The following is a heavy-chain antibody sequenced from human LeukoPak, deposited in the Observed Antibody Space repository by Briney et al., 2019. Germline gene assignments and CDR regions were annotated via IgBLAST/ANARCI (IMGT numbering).Heavy chain of an antibody. V-gene: IGHV3-23*01. CDR3: AKGRGWAPYYFDF. J-gene: IGHJ4*02. CDR1: GFTFSTYA. D-gene: IGHD1-26*01. CDR2: ISGTGGST. Sequence: PGGSLRLSCAASGFTFSTYAMSWVRQAPGKGLEWVSAISGTGGSTYYADSVKGRFTISRDNSKNTLYLQMNSLRAEDTAVYYCAKGRGWAPYYFDFWGQGTLVTVSS.